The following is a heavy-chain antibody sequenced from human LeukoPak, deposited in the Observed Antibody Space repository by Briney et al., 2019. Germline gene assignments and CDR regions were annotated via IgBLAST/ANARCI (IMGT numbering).Heavy chain of an antibody. V-gene: IGHV4-34*01. CDR2: INHSGST. CDR1: GGSFSGYY. CDR3: ARDSSGWGVRFDY. Sequence: SETLSLTCAVYGGSFSGYYWSWIRQPPGKGLEWIGEINHSGSTNYNPSLKSRVTMSADTSKTQFSLRLSSVTAADTAVYYCARDSSGWGVRFDYWGQGTLVTVSS. J-gene: IGHJ4*02. D-gene: IGHD3-22*01.